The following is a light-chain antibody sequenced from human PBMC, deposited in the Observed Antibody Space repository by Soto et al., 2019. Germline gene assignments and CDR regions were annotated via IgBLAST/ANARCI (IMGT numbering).Light chain of an antibody. CDR3: QHYDTYPLT. V-gene: IGKV1-5*03. J-gene: IGKJ4*01. Sequence: DIQMTQSPSTLSASVGDRVTITCRAGQSVSRWLAWYQKRPGKAPKLLIYKASSLESGVPSMFSGSGSGTEFTLSISRLQPDVFATYYCQHYDTYPLTFGVSTQVEI. CDR2: KAS. CDR1: QSVSRW.